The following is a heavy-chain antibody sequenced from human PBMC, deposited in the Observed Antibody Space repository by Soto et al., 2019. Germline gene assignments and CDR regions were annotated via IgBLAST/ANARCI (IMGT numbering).Heavy chain of an antibody. V-gene: IGHV4-30-4*01. CDR2: VHYSGNT. CDR1: GGSIRSGDYY. Sequence: SETLSLTCTVSGGSIRSGDYYWSWIRQTPERGLEWCGYVHYSGNTFYNPSLKSRATISLDTSRNQFSLNLSSVTAADSAVYYCAREIMAADHFDYWGQGALVTSPQ. D-gene: IGHD6-13*01. CDR3: AREIMAADHFDY. J-gene: IGHJ4*02.